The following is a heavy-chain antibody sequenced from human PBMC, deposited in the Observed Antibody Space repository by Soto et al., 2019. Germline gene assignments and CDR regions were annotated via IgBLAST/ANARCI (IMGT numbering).Heavy chain of an antibody. D-gene: IGHD2-8*01. CDR2: IYYSGTT. V-gene: IGHV4-31*03. CDR1: VGSVSSGGYY. CDR3: ARRALPQCINGVCYKDGFWDY. Sequence: ASETLSLTCTVSVGSVSSGGYYWSWIRQHPGTGLEGIGYIYYSGTTYFNPSLKSRASISLDTSKNEFSLKLTSVTAADTAVYYCARRALPQCINGVCYKDGFWDYWGQGALVTVSS. J-gene: IGHJ4*02.